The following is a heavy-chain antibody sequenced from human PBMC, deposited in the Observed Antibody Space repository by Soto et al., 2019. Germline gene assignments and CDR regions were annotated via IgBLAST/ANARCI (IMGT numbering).Heavy chain of an antibody. V-gene: IGHV4-59*01. J-gene: IGHJ4*02. CDR3: ARAWGRVFDY. D-gene: IGHD2-15*01. CDR2: IYYSGST. CDR1: GGSISSYY. Sequence: QVQLQESGPGLVKPSETLSLTCTVSGGSISSYYWSWIRQPPGKGLEWIGYIYYSGSTNYTPSLKSRVTMSVDTAKTQFSLKLSSVTAADTAVYYCARAWGRVFDYWGQGTLVTVSS.